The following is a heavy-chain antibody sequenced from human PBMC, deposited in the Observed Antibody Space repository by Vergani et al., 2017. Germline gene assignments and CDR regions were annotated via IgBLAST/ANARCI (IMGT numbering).Heavy chain of an antibody. CDR2: ISNDGSKK. J-gene: IGHJ4*02. CDR3: AKYLRDSTDGLPDS. CDR1: GFSFSSHA. Sequence: QVQLAESGGGRVQPGRSLRLSCAASGFSFSSHAIHWVRPAPGKGLEWVAVISNDGSKKYYADSVKGRFTVSRDNSKDILYLQMDSLRSEDTALYYCAKYLRDSTDGLPDSWGPGTLVIVSS. V-gene: IGHV3-30*18. D-gene: IGHD2-21*02.